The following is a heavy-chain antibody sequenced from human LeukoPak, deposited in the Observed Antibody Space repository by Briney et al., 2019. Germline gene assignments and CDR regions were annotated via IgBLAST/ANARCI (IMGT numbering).Heavy chain of an antibody. CDR1: GYTFTSYG. CDR3: AKVLQLYDYGDSGTPYYFDY. CDR2: ISAYNGNT. D-gene: IGHD4-17*01. J-gene: IGHJ4*02. Sequence: GASVKVSCKASGYTFTSYGISWVRQSPGQGLEWMGWISAYNGNTNYEQKLQGRVTMTTDTSTSTAYMELRRLRSYEMAVYQYAKVLQLYDYGDSGTPYYFDYWGQGTLVTVSS. V-gene: IGHV1-18*03.